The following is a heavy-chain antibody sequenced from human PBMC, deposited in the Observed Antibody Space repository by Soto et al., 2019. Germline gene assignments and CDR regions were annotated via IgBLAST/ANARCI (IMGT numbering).Heavy chain of an antibody. CDR3: ARRSVTPYHFFDS. Sequence: EVQLVESGGGLVKPGGSLRLSCAASGFTFNTYDMDWVRQAPGKGLEWVSSINKASIYIYYADSVRGRFTISRDNAKNSLYLQMNSLRVEDTAVYYCARRSVTPYHFFDSWGQGTLVTVSS. CDR2: INKASIYI. J-gene: IGHJ4*02. D-gene: IGHD4-17*01. V-gene: IGHV3-21*01. CDR1: GFTFNTYD.